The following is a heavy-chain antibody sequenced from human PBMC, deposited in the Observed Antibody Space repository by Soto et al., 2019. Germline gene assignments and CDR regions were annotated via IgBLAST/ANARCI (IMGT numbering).Heavy chain of an antibody. V-gene: IGHV3-48*02. CDR2: ISSTGNTI. CDR3: ARDKDYSIDY. D-gene: IGHD4-4*01. Sequence: EVQLVESGGGLVQPGGSLRLSCAASGFTFSRFSLNWVRQAPGKGLEGVSYISSTGNTIYYADSVKGRFTISRDLAKNSLYLQMNNLRDEDTAVYYCARDKDYSIDYWGQETLVTVSS. CDR1: GFTFSRFS. J-gene: IGHJ4*02.